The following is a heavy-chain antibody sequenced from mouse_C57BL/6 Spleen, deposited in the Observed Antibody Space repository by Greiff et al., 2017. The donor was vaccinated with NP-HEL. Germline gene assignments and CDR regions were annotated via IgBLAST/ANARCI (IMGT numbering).Heavy chain of an antibody. D-gene: IGHD1-1*01. CDR2: INPSNGGT. CDR1: GYTFTSYW. Sequence: QVHVKQSGTELVKPGASVKLSCKASGYTFTSYWMHWVKQRPGQGLEWIGNINPSNGGTNYNEKFKSKATLTVDKSSSTAYMQLSSLTSEDSAVYYCARRGYYEDAMDYWGQGTSVTVSS. J-gene: IGHJ4*01. V-gene: IGHV1-53*01. CDR3: ARRGYYEDAMDY.